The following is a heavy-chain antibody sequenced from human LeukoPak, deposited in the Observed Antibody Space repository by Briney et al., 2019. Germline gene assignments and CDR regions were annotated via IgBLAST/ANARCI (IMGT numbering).Heavy chain of an antibody. CDR3: ARQPRGTVVFDY. V-gene: IGHV5-10-1*01. CDR1: GYSYTNYW. D-gene: IGHD4-23*01. Sequence: GESLRISCKGFGYSYTNYWISWVRQMPGKGLEWMGRIDPSDSYINHSPSFQGHVSISADKSVSTAYLQWSSLKASDSAMYYCARQPRGTVVFDYWGQGTLVTVSS. J-gene: IGHJ4*02. CDR2: IDPSDSYI.